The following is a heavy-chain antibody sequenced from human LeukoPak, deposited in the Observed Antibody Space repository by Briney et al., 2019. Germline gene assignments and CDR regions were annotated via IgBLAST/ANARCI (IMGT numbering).Heavy chain of an antibody. D-gene: IGHD2-8*02. CDR1: GFTFSSYW. Sequence: GGSLRLSCAASGFTFSSYWMSWVRQAPGKGLEWVANIKQDGSEKYYVGSVKGRFTISRDNAKNSLYLQMNNLGAEDTAVYYCATDPASYCTASTCDFDYWGQGTLATVSS. J-gene: IGHJ4*02. CDR2: IKQDGSEK. CDR3: ATDPASYCTASTCDFDY. V-gene: IGHV3-7*01.